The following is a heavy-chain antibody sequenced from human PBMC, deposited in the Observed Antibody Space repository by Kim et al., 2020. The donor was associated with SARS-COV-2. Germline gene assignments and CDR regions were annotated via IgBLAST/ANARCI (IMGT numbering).Heavy chain of an antibody. CDR3: ARDCSGGSCYTEYYFDY. V-gene: IGHV4-34*01. Sequence: SRVTISVDTSKNQFSLKLSAVTAADTAVYYCARDCSGGSCYTEYYFDYWGQGTLVTVSS. D-gene: IGHD2-15*01. J-gene: IGHJ4*02.